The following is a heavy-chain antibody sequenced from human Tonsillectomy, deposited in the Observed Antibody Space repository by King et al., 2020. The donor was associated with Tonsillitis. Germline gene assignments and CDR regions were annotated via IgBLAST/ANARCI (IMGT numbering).Heavy chain of an antibody. CDR2: ISYDGSSK. J-gene: IGHJ4*02. V-gene: IGHV3-30*18. CDR3: AKGPSPDYGAHFEY. Sequence: VQLVESGGGVVQPGRSLRLSCAASGFTFSSYGMHWVRQAPGKGLEWVAVISYDGSSKFYADSMKGRFSISRDNSKNTLYLQMNSLRAEDTAVYYCAKGPSPDYGAHFEYWGQGPLVTVSS. D-gene: IGHD4-17*01. CDR1: GFTFSSYG.